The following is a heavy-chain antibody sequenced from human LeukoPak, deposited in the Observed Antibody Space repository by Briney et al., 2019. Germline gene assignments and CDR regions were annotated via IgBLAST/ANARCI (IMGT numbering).Heavy chain of an antibody. V-gene: IGHV1-69*06. CDR2: IIPIFGPA. J-gene: IGHJ4*02. CDR1: GGTLSKYG. D-gene: IGHD3/OR15-3a*01. CDR3: ATDPHSDFWTGYYWDS. Sequence: SVKVSCHASGGTLSKYGISWLRQAPGQGLEWMGRIIPIFGPALYPPQFKGRVTITADTSTETAYVEVTSLISEDTAVYFCATDPHSDFWTGYYWDSWGQGTLVTLSS.